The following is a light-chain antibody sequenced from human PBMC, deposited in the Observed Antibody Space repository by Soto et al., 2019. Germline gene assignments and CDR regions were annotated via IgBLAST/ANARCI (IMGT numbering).Light chain of an antibody. J-gene: IGLJ3*02. V-gene: IGLV2-14*01. CDR1: SRDVGGYQY. CDR2: EVS. Sequence: QSALTQPASVSGSPGQSITISCTGTSRDVGGYQYVSWYQHHPGKVPKLIIYEVSNRPLGISNRFSGSKSGNTASLTISGLQAEDEDDYYCSSYTTRSTLVFGGGTKLTVL. CDR3: SSYTTRSTLV.